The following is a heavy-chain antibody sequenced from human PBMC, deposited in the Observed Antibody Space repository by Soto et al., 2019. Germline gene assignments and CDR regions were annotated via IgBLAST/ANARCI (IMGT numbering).Heavy chain of an antibody. CDR2: IIPIFGTA. Sequence: ASVKVSCKASGGTFSSYAISWVRQAPGQGLEWMGGIIPIFGTANYAQKFQGRVTITADESTSTAYMELSSLRSEDTAVYYCARVWELEWLSRYYYYYGMDVWGQGTTVTVSS. CDR1: GGTFSSYA. CDR3: ARVWELEWLSRYYYYYGMDV. J-gene: IGHJ6*02. V-gene: IGHV1-69*13. D-gene: IGHD3-3*01.